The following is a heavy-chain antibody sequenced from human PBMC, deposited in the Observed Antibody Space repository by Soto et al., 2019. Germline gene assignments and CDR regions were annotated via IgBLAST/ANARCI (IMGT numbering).Heavy chain of an antibody. CDR1: GGSISSSSYY. CDR2: IYYSGST. V-gene: IGHV4-39*01. CDR3: ARDIVVVPAGYYYYYGMDV. J-gene: IGHJ6*02. Sequence: SETLSLTCTVSGGSISSSSYYWGWIRQPPGKGLEWIGSIYYSGSTYYNPSLKSRVTISVDTSKNQFSLKLSSVTAADTAVYYCARDIVVVPAGYYYYYGMDVWGQGTTVTVS. D-gene: IGHD2-2*01.